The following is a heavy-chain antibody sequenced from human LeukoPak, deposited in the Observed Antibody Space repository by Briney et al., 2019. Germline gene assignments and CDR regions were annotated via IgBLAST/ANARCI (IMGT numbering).Heavy chain of an antibody. J-gene: IGHJ4*02. CDR2: INHSGST. CDR1: GGSFSGYY. CDR3: ARSKGVTMIVVVNPFDY. Sequence: PSETLSLTCAVYGGSFSGYYWSWLRQPPGKGLEWIGEINHSGSTNYNPSLKSRVTISVDTSKNQFSLKLSSVTAADTAVYYCARSKGVTMIVVVNPFDYWGQGTPVTVSS. D-gene: IGHD3-22*01. V-gene: IGHV4-34*01.